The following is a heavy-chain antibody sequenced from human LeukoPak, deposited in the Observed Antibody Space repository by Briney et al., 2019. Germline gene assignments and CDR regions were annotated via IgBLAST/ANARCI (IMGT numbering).Heavy chain of an antibody. J-gene: IGHJ4*02. CDR2: IYHSGST. CDR1: GGSVSSGSHY. CDR3: ARAGIYFGSGSYYYSFDS. D-gene: IGHD3-10*01. Sequence: SQTLSLTCTVSGGSVSSGSHYWSWIRQHPGRGLEWIRYIYHSGSTFYNPSLKSRLTMSVDTSKNQFSMTLSSVTAADTALYYCARAGIYFGSGSYYYSFDSWGQGTLVTVSS. V-gene: IGHV4-31*03.